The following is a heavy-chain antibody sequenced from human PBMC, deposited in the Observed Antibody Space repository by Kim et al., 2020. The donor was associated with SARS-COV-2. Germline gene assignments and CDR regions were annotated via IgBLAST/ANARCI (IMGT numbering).Heavy chain of an antibody. V-gene: IGHV3-73*01. CDR2: IRSKVNNYAT. J-gene: IGHJ6*02. CDR1: GFTFSGAG. Sequence: GGSLRLSCVTSGFTFSGAGIHWVRQASGKGLEWVGRIRSKVNNYATAYAASVKGRFTISRDDSKNMAYLQISGLKTEDTAVYYCTREGDYYGMDVWGQGTTVTVSS. CDR3: TREGDYYGMDV.